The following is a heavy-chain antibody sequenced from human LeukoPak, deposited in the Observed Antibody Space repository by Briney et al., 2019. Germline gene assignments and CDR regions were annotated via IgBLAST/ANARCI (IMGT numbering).Heavy chain of an antibody. CDR3: ARAPPVCSSTSCYMSSPSYMDV. CDR2: ISSSSSYI. J-gene: IGHJ6*03. D-gene: IGHD2-2*02. V-gene: IGHV3-21*01. CDR1: GFTFSSYS. Sequence: GGSLRLSCAASGFTFSSYSMNWVRQAPGKGLEWVSSISSSSSYIYYADSVKGRFTISRDNAKNSLYLQMNSLRAEDTAVYYCARAPPVCSSTSCYMSSPSYMDVWGKGTTVTVSS.